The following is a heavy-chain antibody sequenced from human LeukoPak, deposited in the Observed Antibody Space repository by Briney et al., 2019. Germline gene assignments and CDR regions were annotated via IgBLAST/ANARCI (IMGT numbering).Heavy chain of an antibody. Sequence: GGSLRLSCAASGFTVSSNYMSWVRQAPGKGLEWVSVIYSGGSTYYADSVKGRFTISRDNSKDTLYLQMNSLRPKDTAVYYCARGVVVPAAIFPYYFDFWGQGTLVTVSS. CDR2: IYSGGST. V-gene: IGHV3-66*02. J-gene: IGHJ4*02. CDR3: ARGVVVPAAIFPYYFDF. D-gene: IGHD2-2*01. CDR1: GFTVSSNY.